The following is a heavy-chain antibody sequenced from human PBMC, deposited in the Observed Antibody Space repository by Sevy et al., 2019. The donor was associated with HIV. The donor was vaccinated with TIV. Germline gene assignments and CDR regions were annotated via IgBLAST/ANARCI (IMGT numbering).Heavy chain of an antibody. CDR3: SSAHAGCSGGTCYTAHYYYDMDV. Sequence: GGSLRLSCAASGFAFSDYAMHWVRQAPGKGLEWVAAISYAGDNKYFVDSVKGQFTVSKDDSKNTQYVEMNSLRAEHTAVYYCSSAHAGCSGGTCYTAHYYYDMDVWGRGATVTVSS. D-gene: IGHD2-15*01. CDR1: GFAFSDYA. V-gene: IGHV3-30*03. CDR2: ISYAGDNK. J-gene: IGHJ6*02.